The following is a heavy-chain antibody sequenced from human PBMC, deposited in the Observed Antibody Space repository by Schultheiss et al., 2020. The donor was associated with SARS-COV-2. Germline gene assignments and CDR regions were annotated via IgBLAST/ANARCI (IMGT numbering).Heavy chain of an antibody. CDR2: ISSTTTTK. J-gene: IGHJ3*02. Sequence: GGSLRLSCVASGFTFSGYGMSWVRQAPGKGLEWVSYISSTTTTKYYADSVKGRFTISRYNAKSSMYLQMDSLRDEDTAVYYCASDAKGTTQYAFDMWGLGTMVTVSS. V-gene: IGHV3-48*02. CDR1: GFTFSGYG. CDR3: ASDAKGTTQYAFDM. D-gene: IGHD1-1*01.